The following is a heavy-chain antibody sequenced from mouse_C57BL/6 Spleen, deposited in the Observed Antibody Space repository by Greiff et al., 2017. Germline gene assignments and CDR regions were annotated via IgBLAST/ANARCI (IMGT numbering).Heavy chain of an antibody. D-gene: IGHD1-1*01. V-gene: IGHV1-54*01. CDR3: ARGDYGGSYSAWFAY. CDR1: GYAFTNYL. J-gene: IGHJ3*01. Sequence: VQLQQSGAELVRPGTSVKVSCKASGYAFTNYLIEWVKQRPGQGLEWIGVINPGSGGTNYNEKFKGKATLTADKSSSTAYMQLSSLTSEDSAVYFCARGDYGGSYSAWFAYWGQGALVTVSA. CDR2: INPGSGGT.